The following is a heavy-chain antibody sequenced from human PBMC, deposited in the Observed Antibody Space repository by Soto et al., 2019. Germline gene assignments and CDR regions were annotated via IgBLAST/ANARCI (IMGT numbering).Heavy chain of an antibody. D-gene: IGHD3-9*01. CDR1: GGTFSSYT. V-gene: IGHV1-69*02. CDR3: ARVGYDIFTGYYYYGMDV. Sequence: QVQLVQSGAEVKKPGSSVKVSCKASGGTFSSYTISWVRQAPGQGLEWMGRIIPILGIANYAQKIQGRVTITADKSTSTAYMELRRRRSEDTAVYYCARVGYDIFTGYYYYGMDVWGQGTTVTVSS. CDR2: IIPILGIA. J-gene: IGHJ6*02.